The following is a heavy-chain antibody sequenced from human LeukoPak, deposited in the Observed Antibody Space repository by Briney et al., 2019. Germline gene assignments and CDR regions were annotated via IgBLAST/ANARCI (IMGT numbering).Heavy chain of an antibody. J-gene: IGHJ5*02. Sequence: GGSLRLSCAASGFTFSSYAMHWVRQAPGKGLEWVAVISYDGSNKYYADSVKGRFTISRDNSMNTLYLQMNSLRAEDTAVYYCAREVVTMEGTNWFDPWGQGTLVTVSS. V-gene: IGHV3-30-3*01. CDR1: GFTFSSYA. CDR3: AREVVTMEGTNWFDP. D-gene: IGHD3-3*01. CDR2: ISYDGSNK.